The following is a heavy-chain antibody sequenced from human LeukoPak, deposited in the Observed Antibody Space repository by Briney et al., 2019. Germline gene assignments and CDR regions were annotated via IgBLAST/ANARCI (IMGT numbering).Heavy chain of an antibody. V-gene: IGHV4-61*05. CDR2: IYYSGST. CDR3: ARLYYYGSGSSFDP. Sequence: SETLSLTCTVSGGSISSSSYYWGWIRQPPGKGLEWIGYIYYSGSTNYNPSLKSRVTISVDTSKNQFSLKLSSVTAADTAVYYCARLYYYGSGSSFDPWGQGTLVTVSS. J-gene: IGHJ5*02. CDR1: GGSISSSSYY. D-gene: IGHD3-10*01.